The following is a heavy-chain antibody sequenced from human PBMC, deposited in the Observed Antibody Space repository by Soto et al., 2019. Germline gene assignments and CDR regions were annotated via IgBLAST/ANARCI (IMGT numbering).Heavy chain of an antibody. Sequence: QVQLVQSGAEGKKPGASVKVSCKASGYTFTIYGISWVRQAPGQGLEWMGWISGYNGNTDYAQNLQDRVTMSTDASTSSVYMELRSLRSYDPAVYYCARVDYYDSSGYYGYWGQGTLINVSS. D-gene: IGHD3-22*01. CDR3: ARVDYYDSSGYYGY. CDR1: GYTFTIYG. V-gene: IGHV1-18*04. CDR2: ISGYNGNT. J-gene: IGHJ4*02.